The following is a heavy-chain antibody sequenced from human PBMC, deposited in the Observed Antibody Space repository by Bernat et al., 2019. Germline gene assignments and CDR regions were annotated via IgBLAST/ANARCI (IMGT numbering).Heavy chain of an antibody. CDR2: TYYRSTWYN. J-gene: IGHJ5*02. V-gene: IGHV6-1*01. D-gene: IGHD2-2*01. Sequence: QVQLQQSGPGLVKPSQTLSLTCAIPGDSVASSSAAWNWIRPSPSRGLEWLGRTYYRSTWYNDYAVSVKRRITISPGTSTNQYARQRNSVTPENTAVYYWERTDSGTGRNWFDPWGRGTLVTVSS. CDR3: ERTDSGTGRNWFDP. CDR1: GDSVASSSAA.